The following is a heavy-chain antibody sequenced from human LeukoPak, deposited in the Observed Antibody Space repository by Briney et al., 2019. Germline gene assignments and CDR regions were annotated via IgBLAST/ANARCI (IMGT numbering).Heavy chain of an antibody. CDR3: AGGPDSSSWYPGIDY. J-gene: IGHJ4*02. CDR1: GGSFSGYY. V-gene: IGHV4-34*01. CDR2: INHSGST. D-gene: IGHD6-13*01. Sequence: SETLSLTCAVYGGSFSGYYWSWIRQPPGKGLEWIGEINHSGSTYYNPSLKSRVTISVDTSKNQFSLKLSSVTAADTAVYYCAGGPDSSSWYPGIDYWGQGTLVTVSS.